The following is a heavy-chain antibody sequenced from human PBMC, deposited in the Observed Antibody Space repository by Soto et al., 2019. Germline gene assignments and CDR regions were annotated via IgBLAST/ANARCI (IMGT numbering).Heavy chain of an antibody. J-gene: IGHJ6*02. CDR1: VGSISSSNW. CDR3: GLANYYYYYGMDV. V-gene: IGHV4-4*02. CDR2: IYHSGST. Sequence: SETLSLTCAVSVGSISSSNWWSWVRQPPGKGLEWIGEIYHSGSTNYNPSLKSRVTISVDKSKNQFSLKLSSVTAADTAVYYCGLANYYYYYGMDVWGQGTTVTVSS.